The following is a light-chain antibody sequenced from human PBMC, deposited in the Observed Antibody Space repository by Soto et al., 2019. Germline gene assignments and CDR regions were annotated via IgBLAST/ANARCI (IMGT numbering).Light chain of an antibody. CDR1: SSDVGDYNY. CDR2: DVS. J-gene: IGLJ1*01. CDR3: SSYSSSGTLYV. Sequence: QSALTQPASVSGSPGQSITISCTGSSSDVGDYNYVAWYQQYPDKAPKLMIFDVSSRPSGVSIRFSGSKSGSTASLTISGLQAEDEADYFCSSYSSSGTLYVFGTGTKLTVL. V-gene: IGLV2-14*03.